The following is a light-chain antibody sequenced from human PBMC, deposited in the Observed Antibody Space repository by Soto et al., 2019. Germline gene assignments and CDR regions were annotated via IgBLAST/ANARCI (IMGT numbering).Light chain of an antibody. Sequence: DIQMTQSPSTLSASVGDRVTITCRASQSITIWLAWYQQKPRKAPKLLIFDASSLENGVQSRFSGSGSGTEFPLIISSLQTDDFATYYCQQYNSYSWPFGQGTKVEIK. CDR1: QSITIW. J-gene: IGKJ1*01. CDR2: DAS. V-gene: IGKV1-5*01. CDR3: QQYNSYSWP.